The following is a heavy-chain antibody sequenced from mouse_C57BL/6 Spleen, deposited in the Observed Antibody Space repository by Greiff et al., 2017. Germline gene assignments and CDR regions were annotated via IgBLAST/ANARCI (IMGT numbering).Heavy chain of an antibody. Sequence: QVHVKQPGAELVRPGSSVTLSCKASGYTFTSYWMHWVKQRPIQGLEWIGNIDPSDSETHYNQKFKDKATLTVDKSSSSLTSEDYAVYCGARGDVNFDYWGQGTTLTVSS. CDR1: GYTFTSYW. CDR2: IDPSDSET. CDR3: ARGDVNFDY. J-gene: IGHJ2*01. V-gene: IGHV1-52*01.